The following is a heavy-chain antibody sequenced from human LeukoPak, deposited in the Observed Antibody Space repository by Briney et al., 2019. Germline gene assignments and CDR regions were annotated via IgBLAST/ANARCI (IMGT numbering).Heavy chain of an antibody. CDR1: GGSISSGSYY. J-gene: IGHJ5*02. D-gene: IGHD3-3*01. Sequence: SETLSLTCTVSGGSISSGSYYWSWIRQPPGKGLEWIGYIYYSGSTNYNPSLKSRVTISVDTSKNQFSLKLSSVTAADTAVYYCASGIWSGTSSWFDPWGQGTLVTVSS. CDR3: ASGIWSGTSSWFDP. CDR2: IYYSGST. V-gene: IGHV4-61*01.